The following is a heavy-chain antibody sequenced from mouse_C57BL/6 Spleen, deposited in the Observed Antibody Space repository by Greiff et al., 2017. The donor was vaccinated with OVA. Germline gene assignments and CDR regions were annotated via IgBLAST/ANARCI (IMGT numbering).Heavy chain of an antibody. J-gene: IGHJ3*01. V-gene: IGHV6-3*01. CDR1: GFTFSNYW. D-gene: IGHD3-3*01. Sequence: DVLLVESGGGLVQPGGSMTLSCVASGFTFSNYWMNWVRQSPETGLEWVAQIRLKSDNYASHYAESVKGRFTISRDDSKNSVYLKMNNLRAEDTGIYFCTDAVPFADWGQGTLVTVSA. CDR2: IRLKSDNYAS. CDR3: TDAVPFAD.